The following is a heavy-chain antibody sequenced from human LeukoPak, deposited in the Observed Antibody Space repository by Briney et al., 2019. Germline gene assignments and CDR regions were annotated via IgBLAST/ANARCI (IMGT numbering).Heavy chain of an antibody. CDR2: FYFSGST. D-gene: IGHD2-2*01. CDR1: GGSITSDSYY. V-gene: IGHV4-61*02. J-gene: IGHJ4*02. Sequence: SQTLSLTCTVSGGSITSDSYYWSWIRQPAGKGLEWIGRFYFSGSTNYNPSLKSQVTISVDTSKNQFSLELSSVTAADTAVYYCARDIGVGVVPAANIFDYWGQGTLVTVSS. CDR3: ARDIGVGVVPAANIFDY.